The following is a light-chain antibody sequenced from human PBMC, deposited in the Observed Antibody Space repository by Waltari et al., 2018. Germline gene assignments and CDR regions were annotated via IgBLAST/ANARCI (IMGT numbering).Light chain of an antibody. J-gene: IGLJ3*02. CDR3: AAWDESLKGWV. CDR1: SSNIGSNT. CDR2: GND. Sequence: QSVLIQPPSASGTPGQRVTISCFGSSSNIGSNTVDWYQAVPGTAPKLLIHGNDQRPSGVPDRCSGSKSGASGSLAISGLQPEDETDYYCAAWDESLKGWVFGGGTRLTVL. V-gene: IGLV1-44*01.